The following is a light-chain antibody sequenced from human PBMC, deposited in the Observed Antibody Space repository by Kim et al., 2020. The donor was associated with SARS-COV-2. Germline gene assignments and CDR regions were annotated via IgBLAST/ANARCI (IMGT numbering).Light chain of an antibody. CDR1: SSDIGGYNY. Sequence: GQSFTISCTGTSSDIGGYNYVSWYQHYPGKAPKLMIYEVTKRPSGVPDRFSGSKSGNTASLTVSGLQAEDEAYYYCTSYAGYNNVVFGGGTQLTVL. J-gene: IGLJ2*01. V-gene: IGLV2-8*01. CDR3: TSYAGYNNVV. CDR2: EVT.